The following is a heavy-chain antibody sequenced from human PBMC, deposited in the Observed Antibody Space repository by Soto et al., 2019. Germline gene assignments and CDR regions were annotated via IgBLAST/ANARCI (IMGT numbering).Heavy chain of an antibody. CDR3: ASLPRYCNGGFCYSSDFDY. Sequence: QVQLQESGPGLVKASETLSLTCTVSGAAISSPGYYWSWVRQHPGKGLEWIGYISYSGSTHYNPSLKSRTTMSVDASNRNQFSLNLSSVTAADTAVYYCASLPRYCNGGFCYSSDFDYWGQGTLVTVSS. CDR1: GAAISSPGYY. CDR2: ISYSGST. J-gene: IGHJ4*02. V-gene: IGHV4-31*03. D-gene: IGHD2-15*01.